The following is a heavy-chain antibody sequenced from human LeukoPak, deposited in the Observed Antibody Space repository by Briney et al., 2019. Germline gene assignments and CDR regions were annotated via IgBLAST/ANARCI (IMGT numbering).Heavy chain of an antibody. CDR1: GGSISSSSYY. V-gene: IGHV4-39*07. J-gene: IGHJ3*02. CDR2: IYYSGST. Sequence: TSETLSLTCTVSGGSISSSSYYWGWIRQPPGKGLEWIGNIYYSGSTYYNPSLKSRVTISVDTSKNQFSLKLSSVTAADTAVYYCARGRGMATIRDAFDIWGQGTMVTVSS. D-gene: IGHD5-24*01. CDR3: ARGRGMATIRDAFDI.